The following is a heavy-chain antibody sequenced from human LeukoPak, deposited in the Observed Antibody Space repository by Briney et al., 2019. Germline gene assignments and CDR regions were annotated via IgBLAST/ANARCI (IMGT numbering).Heavy chain of an antibody. Sequence: GGTLRLSCAASGVTFSSYWMSWVRQAPGKGLEWVANIKQDGSEKYYVDFVSGRFTTFRDNAKTSLYLQMNSLRAEDTAVYYCARDSSGTYCDSWGQGTLVTVSS. CDR2: IKQDGSEK. D-gene: IGHD6-13*01. CDR1: GVTFSSYW. J-gene: IGHJ4*02. CDR3: ARDSSGTYCDS. V-gene: IGHV3-7*01.